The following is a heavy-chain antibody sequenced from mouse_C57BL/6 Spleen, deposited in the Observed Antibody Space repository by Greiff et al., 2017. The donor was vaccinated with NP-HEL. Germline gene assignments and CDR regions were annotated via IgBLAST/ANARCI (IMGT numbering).Heavy chain of an antibody. CDR3: ARSPMDPYFDY. D-gene: IGHD2-3*01. J-gene: IGHJ2*01. CDR2: INPYNGGT. Sequence: VQLQQSGPVLVKPGASVKMSCKASGYTFTDYYMNWVKQSHGKSLEWIGVINPYNGGTSYNQKFKGKATLTVDKSSSTAYMELNSLTSEDSAVYYCARSPMDPYFDYWGQGTTLTVSS. V-gene: IGHV1-19*01. CDR1: GYTFTDYY.